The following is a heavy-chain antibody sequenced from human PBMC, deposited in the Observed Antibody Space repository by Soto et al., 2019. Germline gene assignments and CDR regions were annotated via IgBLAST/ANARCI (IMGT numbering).Heavy chain of an antibody. V-gene: IGHV4-61*08. J-gene: IGHJ4*02. Sequence: SETLSLTCTVSGGSIDSGDYYWSWIRQPPGKGLEWIGYVYYSGTTNYNPFLKSRVTLSLDKSKNQCSLKMNSVTAADTAVYYCARAPMVLTRSYFDSWGQGTPVTVSS. D-gene: IGHD3-22*01. CDR1: GGSIDSGDYY. CDR2: VYYSGTT. CDR3: ARAPMVLTRSYFDS.